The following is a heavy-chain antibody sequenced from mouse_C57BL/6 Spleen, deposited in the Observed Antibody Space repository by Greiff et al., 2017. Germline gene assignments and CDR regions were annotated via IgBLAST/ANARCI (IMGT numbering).Heavy chain of an antibody. CDR3: ARSDYYGSNPFDY. CDR1: GYTFTSYD. Sequence: VQLVESGPELVKPGASVKLSCKASGYTFTSYDINWVKQRPGQGLEWIGWIYPRDGSTKYNEKFKGKATLTVDTSSSTAYMELHSLTSEDSAVYFCARSDYYGSNPFDYWGQGTTLTVSS. J-gene: IGHJ2*01. V-gene: IGHV1-85*01. D-gene: IGHD1-1*01. CDR2: IYPRDGST.